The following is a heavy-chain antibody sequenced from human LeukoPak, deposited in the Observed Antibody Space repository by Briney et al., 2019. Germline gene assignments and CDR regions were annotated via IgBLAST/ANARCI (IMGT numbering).Heavy chain of an antibody. CDR2: ISYDGSNK. V-gene: IGHV3-30-3*01. Sequence: GGSLRLSCAASEFTFSSYAMSWVRQAPGKGLEWVAVISYDGSNKYYADSVKGRFTISRDNSKNTLYLQMNSLRAEDTAVYYCASLTVTESYWGQGTLVTVSS. D-gene: IGHD4-17*01. CDR3: ASLTVTESY. CDR1: EFTFSSYA. J-gene: IGHJ4*02.